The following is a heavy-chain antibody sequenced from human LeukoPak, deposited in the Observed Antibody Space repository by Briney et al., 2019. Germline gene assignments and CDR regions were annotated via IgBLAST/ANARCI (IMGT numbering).Heavy chain of an antibody. Sequence: PSETLSLTCTVSGGSISSYYWSWIRQPPGKGPGWIGYIYDSGSTNYNPSLKSRVTISVDTSKNQFSLKLSSVTAADTAVYYCARHIDGYIHFDYWGQGTLVTVSS. CDR2: IYDSGST. D-gene: IGHD5-24*01. CDR1: GGSISSYY. V-gene: IGHV4-59*08. J-gene: IGHJ4*02. CDR3: ARHIDGYIHFDY.